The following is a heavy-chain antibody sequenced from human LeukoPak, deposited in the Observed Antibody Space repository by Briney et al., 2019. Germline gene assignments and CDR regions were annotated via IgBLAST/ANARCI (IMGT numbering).Heavy chain of an antibody. V-gene: IGHV3-74*01. CDR1: GFTFSSYW. D-gene: IGHD3-22*01. J-gene: IGHJ1*01. CDR2: IKSDGNT. Sequence: GGSLRLSCAASGFTFSSYWMHWVRQAPGKGLVWVSRIKSDGNTNHTDSVNGRFTISRHNAKNTASLQMNSLRAEVTGVYYCARAPSESAGYYPEYFRHWGQGTLVTVSS. CDR3: ARAPSESAGYYPEYFRH.